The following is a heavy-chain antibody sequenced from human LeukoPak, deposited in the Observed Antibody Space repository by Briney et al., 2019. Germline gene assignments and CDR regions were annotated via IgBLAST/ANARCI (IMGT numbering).Heavy chain of an antibody. Sequence: SETLSLTCTVSGGSISSSSYYWGWIRQPPGKGLEWIGSIYYSGSTYYNPSLKSRVTMSVDTSKNQFSLKLSSVTAADTAVYYCASVLSDDSSGYYTLWFDYWGQGTLVTVSS. CDR1: GGSISSSSYY. CDR3: ASVLSDDSSGYYTLWFDY. D-gene: IGHD3-22*01. J-gene: IGHJ4*02. CDR2: IYYSGST. V-gene: IGHV4-39*07.